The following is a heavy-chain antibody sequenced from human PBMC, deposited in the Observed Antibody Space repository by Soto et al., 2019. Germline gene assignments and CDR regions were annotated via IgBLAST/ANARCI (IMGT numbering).Heavy chain of an antibody. CDR2: IYYSGST. Sequence: SLTCTVSGGSISSYYWSWIRQPPGKGLEWIGYIYYSGSTNYNPSLKSRVTISVDTSKNQFSLKLSSVTAADTAVYYCASGNLETWTFDYWGQGTLVTVSS. J-gene: IGHJ4*02. CDR1: GGSISSYY. D-gene: IGHD1-1*01. CDR3: ASGNLETWTFDY. V-gene: IGHV4-59*01.